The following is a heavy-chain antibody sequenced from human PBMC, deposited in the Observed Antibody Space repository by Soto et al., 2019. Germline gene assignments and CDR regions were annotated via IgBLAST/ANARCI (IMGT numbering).Heavy chain of an antibody. V-gene: IGHV5-10-1*03. CDR1: GYEFATYW. Sequence: VQLVQSGAEVKKPGESLRISCKGSGYEFATYWSGWVRQMPGKGLEWMGRIDPSDSDTNYSPSFQGHVVMSVDKSISTAYLQWSGLKASDTAIYYCARQTVAVDSNWFDPWGQGTLVTVSS. J-gene: IGHJ5*02. D-gene: IGHD6-19*01. CDR2: IDPSDSDT. CDR3: ARQTVAVDSNWFDP.